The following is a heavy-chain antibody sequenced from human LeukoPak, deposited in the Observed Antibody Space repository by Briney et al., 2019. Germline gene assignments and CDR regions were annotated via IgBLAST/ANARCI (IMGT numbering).Heavy chain of an antibody. V-gene: IGHV4-30-2*01. J-gene: IGHJ4*02. Sequence: SETLSLTCTVSGGSISSGGYYWSWIRQPPGKGLEWIGYIYHSGSTYYNPSLKSRVTISVDRSKNQFSLKLSSVTAADTAVYYCAVGVVPAAMDGMIDYWGQGTLVIVSS. D-gene: IGHD2-2*01. CDR1: GGSISSGGYY. CDR2: IYHSGST. CDR3: AVGVVPAAMDGMIDY.